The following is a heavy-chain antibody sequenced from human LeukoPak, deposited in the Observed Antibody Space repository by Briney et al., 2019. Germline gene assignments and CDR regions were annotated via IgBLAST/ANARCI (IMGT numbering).Heavy chain of an antibody. CDR2: INQDESEK. V-gene: IGHV3-7*01. CDR3: AKVRTGHYFDY. Sequence: PGGSLRLSCAASGFTFSSYWMSWVRQAPGKGLEWVANINQDESEKYYVDSVKGRFTISRDNAKNSLYLQMNSLRAEDTAVYYCAKVRTGHYFDYWGQGTLVTVSS. CDR1: GFTFSSYW. D-gene: IGHD3/OR15-3a*01. J-gene: IGHJ4*02.